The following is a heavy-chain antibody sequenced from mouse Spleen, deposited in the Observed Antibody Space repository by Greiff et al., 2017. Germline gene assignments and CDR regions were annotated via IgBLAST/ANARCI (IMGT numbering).Heavy chain of an antibody. D-gene: IGHD2-4*01. J-gene: IGHJ2*01. Sequence: VQLKESGPELVKPGASVRISCKASGYTFTSYYIHWVKQRPGQGLEWIGWIYPGNVNTKYNEKFKGKATLTADKSSSTAYMQLSSLTSEDSAVYFCARWGFYDYDDFDYWGQGTTLTVSS. CDR3: ARWGFYDYDDFDY. CDR1: GYTFTSYY. CDR2: IYPGNVNT. V-gene: IGHV1S56*01.